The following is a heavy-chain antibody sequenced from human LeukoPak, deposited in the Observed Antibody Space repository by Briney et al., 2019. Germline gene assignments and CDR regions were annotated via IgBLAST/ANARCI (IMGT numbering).Heavy chain of an antibody. V-gene: IGHV4-59*08. Sequence: PSETLSLTCTVSGDSISNNYWSWTRQPPGKGLEWIGYTYSSGTTNYNPSLNSRVTISVDTSNNQFSLRLSSVTATDTAVYYCARLTPPTGVWAFDIWGQGIMVTVSS. D-gene: IGHD2-21*01. CDR1: GDSISNNY. CDR2: TYSSGTT. J-gene: IGHJ3*02. CDR3: ARLTPPTGVWAFDI.